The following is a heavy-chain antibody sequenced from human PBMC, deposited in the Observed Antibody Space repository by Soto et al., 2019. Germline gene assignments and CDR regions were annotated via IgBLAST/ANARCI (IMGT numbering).Heavy chain of an antibody. CDR1: GASLSSYY. CDR2: IYYSGSI. V-gene: IGHV4-59*01. Sequence: QVQLQESGPGLLKPSETLSLTCTVSGASLSSYYWSWIRQPPGKGLEWIGYIYYSGSINYNPSLKSRASRSGDTSKNQFSLTLTSVTAADTAVYYCARWLTQETFDVWGQGTMVTVSS. CDR3: ARWLTQETFDV. D-gene: IGHD3-9*01. J-gene: IGHJ3*01.